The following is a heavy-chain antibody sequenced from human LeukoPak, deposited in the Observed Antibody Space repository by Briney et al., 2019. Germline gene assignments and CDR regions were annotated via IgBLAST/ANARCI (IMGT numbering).Heavy chain of an antibody. Sequence: GSSVKVSCKASGGTFSSYAISWVRQAPGQGLEWMGGIIPIFGTANYAQKFQGRVTITTDESTSTAYMELSSLRSEDTAVYYCARGVVVVPAAIRRYYYYYMDVWGKGTTVTVSS. J-gene: IGHJ6*03. CDR2: IIPIFGTA. D-gene: IGHD2-2*02. CDR3: ARGVVVVPAAIRRYYYYYMDV. V-gene: IGHV1-69*05. CDR1: GGTFSSYA.